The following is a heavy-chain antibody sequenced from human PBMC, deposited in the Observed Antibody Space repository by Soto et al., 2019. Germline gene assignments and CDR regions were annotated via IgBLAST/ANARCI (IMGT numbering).Heavy chain of an antibody. D-gene: IGHD4-17*01. Sequence: QVQLVQSGAEVKKPGSSVKVSCKASGGTFSRYSISWVRQAPGQGLEWMGGIVPVFGTTNYAQKFQGRVTIXXDESTSTVYMEFSSLTSADTAVYYCASCLVTTYFYYYGMDVWGQGTTVTVSS. J-gene: IGHJ6*02. V-gene: IGHV1-69*05. CDR1: GGTFSRYS. CDR2: IVPVFGTT. CDR3: ASCLVTTYFYYYGMDV.